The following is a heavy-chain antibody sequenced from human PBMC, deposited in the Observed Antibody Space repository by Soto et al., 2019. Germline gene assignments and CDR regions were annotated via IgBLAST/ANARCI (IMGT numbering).Heavy chain of an antibody. CDR3: ARDLGPVVVVAATPPFFDY. J-gene: IGHJ4*02. CDR1: GYTFTSYG. D-gene: IGHD2-15*01. V-gene: IGHV1-18*01. CDR2: ISAYNGNT. Sequence: ASVKVSCKASGYTFTSYGISWVRQAPGQGLEWMGWISAYNGNTNYAQKLQGRVTMTTDASTSTAYMGLRSLRSDDTAVYYCARDLGPVVVVAATPPFFDYWGQGTLVTVSS.